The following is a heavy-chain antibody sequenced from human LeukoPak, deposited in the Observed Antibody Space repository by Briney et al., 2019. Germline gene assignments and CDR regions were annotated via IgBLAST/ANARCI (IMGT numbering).Heavy chain of an antibody. D-gene: IGHD4-17*01. CDR3: AREGNDYGDRYYYYYMDV. Sequence: PGGSLRLSCAASGFTFSSYSMNWVRQAPGKGLEWVSYISSSSSTIYYADSVKGRFTISRDNAKNSLYLQMNSLRAEDTAVYYCAREGNDYGDRYYYYYMDVWGKGTTVTVSS. J-gene: IGHJ6*03. V-gene: IGHV3-48*01. CDR1: GFTFSSYS. CDR2: ISSSSSTI.